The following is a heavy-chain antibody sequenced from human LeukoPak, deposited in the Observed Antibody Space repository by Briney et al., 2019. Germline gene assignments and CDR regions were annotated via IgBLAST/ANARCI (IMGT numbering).Heavy chain of an antibody. Sequence: SQTLSLTCTVSGGSISGGEYYWSWIRQPPGKGLEWIGYFSYTGSTYYNPSVKSRVSISVDTSKNQFSLKLTSVTAADTAVYYCARALNGYFYAFDSWGQGTLVTVSS. CDR1: GGSISGGEYY. CDR3: ARALNGYFYAFDS. CDR2: FSYTGST. V-gene: IGHV4-30-4*01. J-gene: IGHJ4*02. D-gene: IGHD2/OR15-2a*01.